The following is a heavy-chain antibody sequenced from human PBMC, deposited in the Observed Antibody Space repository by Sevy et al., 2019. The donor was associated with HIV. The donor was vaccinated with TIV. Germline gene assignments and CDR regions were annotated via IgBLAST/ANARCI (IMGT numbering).Heavy chain of an antibody. CDR3: ARESGSDWYLDF. CDR1: GFTFGSYG. J-gene: IGHJ4*02. CDR2: IWFDGSNQ. D-gene: IGHD6-19*01. Sequence: GGSLRLSCAASGFTFGSYGMHWVRQAPGTGLEWVAVIWFDGSNQYYGDSVKGRFTISRDNSKNTVYLHMNSLRVDDTAVYYCARESGSDWYLDFWGQGTLVTVSS. V-gene: IGHV3-33*01.